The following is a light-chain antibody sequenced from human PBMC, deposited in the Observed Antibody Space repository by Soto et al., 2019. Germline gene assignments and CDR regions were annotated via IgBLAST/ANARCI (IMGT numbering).Light chain of an antibody. J-gene: IGKJ1*01. CDR1: QSVTYN. V-gene: IGKV3-11*01. CDR2: GAS. Sequence: EIVMTQSPATLSVSPGERATLSCRASQSVTYNLAWYQQKPGQAPRLLIYGASNRATGIPARFSGSGSGTECTRAISSLEPEDVEVDYCPQRSNWPRTFGQGTKVDIK. CDR3: PQRSNWPRT.